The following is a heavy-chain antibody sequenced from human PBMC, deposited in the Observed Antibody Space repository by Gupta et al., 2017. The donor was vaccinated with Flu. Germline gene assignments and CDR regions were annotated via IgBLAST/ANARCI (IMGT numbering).Heavy chain of an antibody. V-gene: IGHV3-48*03. CDR3: ARTGADLYCSSTSCYGTFDY. Sequence: EVQLVESGGGLVQPGGSLRLSCAAPGFTFSSYEMNWVRQAPGKGLEWVSYISSSGSTIYYADSVKGRFTISRDNAKNSLYLQMNSLRAEDTAVYYCARTGADLYCSSTSCYGTFDYWGQGTLVTVSS. CDR2: ISSSGSTI. CDR1: GFTFSSYE. J-gene: IGHJ4*02. D-gene: IGHD2-2*01.